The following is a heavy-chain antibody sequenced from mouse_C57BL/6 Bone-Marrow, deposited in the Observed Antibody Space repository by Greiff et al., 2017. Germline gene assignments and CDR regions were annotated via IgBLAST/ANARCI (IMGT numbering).Heavy chain of an antibody. V-gene: IGHV1-64*01. J-gene: IGHJ3*01. CDR3: ARKKGGFAY. Sequence: QVQLQQPGAELVKPGASVKLSCKASGYTFTSYWMHWVKQRPGQGLEWIGMIHPNSGSTNYNAKFKSKATLTVDKASSTAYMQLSSLTSEDSAVYYCARKKGGFAYWGQGTLVTVSA. CDR2: IHPNSGST. CDR1: GYTFTSYW.